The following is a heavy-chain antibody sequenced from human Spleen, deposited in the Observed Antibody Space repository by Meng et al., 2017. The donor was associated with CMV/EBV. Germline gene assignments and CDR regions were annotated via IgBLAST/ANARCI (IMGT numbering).Heavy chain of an antibody. CDR2: ISAYNGNT. V-gene: IGHV1-18*04. D-gene: IGHD6-6*01. J-gene: IGHJ5*02. CDR1: EYTFTDYY. Sequence: ASVKVSCKASEYTFTDYYIHWVRQAPGQGLEWMGWISAYNGNTNYAQKLQGRVTMTTDTSTSTAYMELRSLRSDDTAVYYCARVYSSSSDVWSWFDPWGQGTLVTVSS. CDR3: ARVYSSSSDVWSWFDP.